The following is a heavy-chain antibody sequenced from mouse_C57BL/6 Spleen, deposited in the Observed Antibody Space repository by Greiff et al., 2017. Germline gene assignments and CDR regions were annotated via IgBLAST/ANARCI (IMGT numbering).Heavy chain of an antibody. Sequence: VQLQQPGAELARPGASVKLSCKASGYTFTSYGISWVKPRTGQGLEWIGEVYPRSGNTYYNEKFKGKATLTADKSSSTAYMELRSLTSEDSAVYYCARCYGHSPDVDYWGQGPTLTVSS. CDR3: ARCYGHSPDVDY. D-gene: IGHD2-1*01. V-gene: IGHV1-81*01. CDR1: GYTFTSYG. CDR2: VYPRSGNT. J-gene: IGHJ2*01.